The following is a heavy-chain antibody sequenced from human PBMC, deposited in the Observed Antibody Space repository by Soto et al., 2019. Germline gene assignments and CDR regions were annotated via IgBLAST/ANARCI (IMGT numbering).Heavy chain of an antibody. CDR2: ISTYNGNT. V-gene: IGHV1-18*01. CDR3: GREYCSDGSCYSPDY. D-gene: IGHD2-15*01. CDR1: GYTFTSFG. Sequence: QVQLVQSGAEVKKPGASVKVSCKASGYTFTSFGISWVRQAPGQGLEWMGWISTYNGNTNYAQKLQGRVTMTTDTSTSTAYMELRSLRSDDTAVYYCGREYCSDGSCYSPDYWGQGTLVTVSS. J-gene: IGHJ4*02.